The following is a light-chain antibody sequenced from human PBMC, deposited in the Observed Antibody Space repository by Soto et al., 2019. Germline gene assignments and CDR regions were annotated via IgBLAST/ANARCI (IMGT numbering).Light chain of an antibody. J-gene: IGKJ3*01. CDR2: GAS. V-gene: IGKV3-20*01. CDR3: QQYGSSPLFT. CDR1: QSVSNTY. Sequence: EIVLTQSPGTLSLTPGERATLSCRTSQSVSNTYLAWYQQTPGQAPRLLIYGASSRATGIPDRFSGSGSGTDFTLTISRLEPEDFAVYYCQQYGSSPLFTFGPGTKVDIK.